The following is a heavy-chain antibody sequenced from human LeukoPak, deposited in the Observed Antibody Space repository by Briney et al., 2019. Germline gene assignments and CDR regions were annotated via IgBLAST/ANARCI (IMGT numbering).Heavy chain of an antibody. CDR1: GGSISSYY. J-gene: IGHJ4*02. Sequence: PSETPSLTCTVSGGSISSYYWSWVRQAPAKGMEWVSAISGSDGSTYYADSVKGRFTISRDNSKNTLYLQMNSLRAEDTAVYYCANAPVRGVIRSVQGYWGQGTLVTVSS. D-gene: IGHD3-10*01. CDR2: ISGSDGST. CDR3: ANAPVRGVIRSVQGY. V-gene: IGHV3-23*01.